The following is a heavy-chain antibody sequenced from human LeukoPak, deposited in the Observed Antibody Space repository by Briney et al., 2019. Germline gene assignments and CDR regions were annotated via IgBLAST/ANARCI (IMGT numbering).Heavy chain of an antibody. CDR3: ARGEGWNYVSWFDP. J-gene: IGHJ5*02. CDR2: IIPILGIA. D-gene: IGHD1-7*01. Sequence: GASVRVSCKASGGTFSSYTISWVRQAPGQGLEWMGRIIPILGIANYAQKFQGRVTITADKSTSTAYMELSSLRSEDTAVYYCARGEGWNYVSWFDPWGQGTLVTVSS. CDR1: GGTFSSYT. V-gene: IGHV1-69*02.